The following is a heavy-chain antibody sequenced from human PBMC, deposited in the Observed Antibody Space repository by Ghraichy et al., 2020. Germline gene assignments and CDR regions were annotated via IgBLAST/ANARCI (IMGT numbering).Heavy chain of an antibody. CDR2: IIPIFGIR. CDR3: ARGLGYCSGSSCFYYGMDV. D-gene: IGHD2-2*01. V-gene: IGHV1-69*13. J-gene: IGHJ6*02. Sequence: SVKVSCKASGGSFSDYAINWVRQAPGPGLEWMGGIIPIFGIRNHAQRFQGRVTVTADEGTSTAYMELSSLRSDDTAVYYCARGLGYCSGSSCFYYGMDVWGQGTTVTVSS. CDR1: GGSFSDYA.